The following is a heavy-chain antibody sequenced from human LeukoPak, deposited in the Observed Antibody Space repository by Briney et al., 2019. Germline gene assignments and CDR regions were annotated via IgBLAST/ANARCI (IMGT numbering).Heavy chain of an antibody. V-gene: IGHV3-11*06. CDR2: ISSSSSYT. CDR3: ARSLKRGDAFDI. J-gene: IGHJ3*02. CDR1: RFTFSDYY. Sequence: PGGSLRLSCAASRFTFSDYYMSWIRQAPGKGLEWVSYISSSSSYTNYADSVKGRFTISRDNAKNSLYLQMNSLRAEDTAVYYCARSLKRGDAFDIWGQGTMVTVSS. D-gene: IGHD5-24*01.